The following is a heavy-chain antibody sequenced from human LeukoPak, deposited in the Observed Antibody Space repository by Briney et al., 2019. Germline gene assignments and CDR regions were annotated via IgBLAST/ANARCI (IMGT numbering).Heavy chain of an antibody. J-gene: IGHJ4*02. CDR1: GFTFSYFW. CDR2: IYTDGSYS. Sequence: GGSLRLSCAASGFTFSYFWMHWFRQTPGKGLVWVSCIYTDGSYSSYADSVKGRFTISRDNVRNTLYLQMNSLRAEDSAVYYCARDFDGPRASDYWGQGISVTVSS. D-gene: IGHD4-17*01. V-gene: IGHV3-74*01. CDR3: ARDFDGPRASDY.